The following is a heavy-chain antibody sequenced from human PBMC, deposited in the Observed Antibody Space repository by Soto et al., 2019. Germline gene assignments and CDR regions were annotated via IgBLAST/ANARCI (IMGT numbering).Heavy chain of an antibody. J-gene: IGHJ4*02. CDR2: ITSNGDST. CDR3: AKDSPSYTTSPFYFDS. Sequence: GGSLRLSCAAFGFDFNKYAMTWVRQAPGKGLQWVSSITSNGDSTYYADSVKGRFTTSRDSSKNTLYLQMNSLRADDTAVFYCAKDSPSYTTSPFYFDSWGQGTLVTV. V-gene: IGHV3-23*01. D-gene: IGHD2-2*02. CDR1: GFDFNKYA.